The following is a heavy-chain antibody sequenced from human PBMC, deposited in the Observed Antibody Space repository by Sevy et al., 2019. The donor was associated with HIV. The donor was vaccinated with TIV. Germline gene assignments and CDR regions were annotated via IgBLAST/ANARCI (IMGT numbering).Heavy chain of an antibody. D-gene: IGHD2-2*02. Sequence: GGSLRLSCAASGFTFSSYNMNWVRQAPGKGLEWVSYISSSGSTIYYADSVKGRFTISRDNAKNSLYLQMNSLRAEDTAVYYCARLYGDYVDYWGQGTLVTVSS. V-gene: IGHV3-48*03. J-gene: IGHJ4*02. CDR1: GFTFSSYN. CDR3: ARLYGDYVDY. CDR2: ISSSGSTI.